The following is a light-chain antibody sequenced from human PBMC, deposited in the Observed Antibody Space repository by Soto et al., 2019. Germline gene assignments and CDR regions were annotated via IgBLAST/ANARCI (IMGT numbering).Light chain of an antibody. CDR1: QSVGSSY. V-gene: IGKV3-20*01. J-gene: IGKJ4*01. Sequence: EIVLTQSPGTLSLSPGESTTLSCRASQSVGSSYLAWYQHKPGQAPRLLIYGATSRATGIPDRFSGSGSGTDFTLTISRLEPEDFAVYYCQQYGTSPSTFGGGTKVDIK. CDR2: GAT. CDR3: QQYGTSPST.